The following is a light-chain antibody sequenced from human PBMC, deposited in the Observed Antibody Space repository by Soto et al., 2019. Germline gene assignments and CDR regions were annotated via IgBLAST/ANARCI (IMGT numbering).Light chain of an antibody. CDR2: DVS. Sequence: QSALTQPASVSGSPGQSITISCTGTSSDVGDYNSASWYQQHPGKAPKVMIYDVSNRPSGVSNRFSGSKSGNTASLTISGLQAEDEADYYCSSYTSSSTVVFGGGTKHRP. CDR1: SSDVGDYNS. J-gene: IGLJ2*01. CDR3: SSYTSSSTVV. V-gene: IGLV2-14*01.